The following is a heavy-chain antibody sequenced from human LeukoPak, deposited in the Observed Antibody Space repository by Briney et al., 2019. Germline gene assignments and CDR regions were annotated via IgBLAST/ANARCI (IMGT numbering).Heavy chain of an antibody. CDR3: AKHLQKMSESADRFSPFDY. CDR1: GCTFINYA. D-gene: IGHD3-16*02. V-gene: IGHV3-23*01. J-gene: IGHJ4*02. CDR2: IDNSGGRT. Sequence: GGSLRLSCAASGCTFINYAMSWVRQAPGRGLDWVSSIDNSGGRTFYADSVKGRFTFSRDNSRNTLYLQVNSLRVEDTAVYYCAKHLQKMSESADRFSPFDYWGQGTLVTVSS.